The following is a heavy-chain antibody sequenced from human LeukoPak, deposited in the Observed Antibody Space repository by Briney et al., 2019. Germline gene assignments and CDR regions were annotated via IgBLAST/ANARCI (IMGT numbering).Heavy chain of an antibody. D-gene: IGHD2-2*01. Sequence: SETLSLTCSVSGASISSHYWSWIRQPPGEGLEWIGYIYASGNPNYNPSLKSRVTISVDTSQNQFSLKLNSVTAAATAVYYCARAVPYPFYFDYWGQGAPVTVSS. CDR3: ARAVPYPFYFDY. CDR1: GASISSHY. J-gene: IGHJ4*02. CDR2: IYASGNP. V-gene: IGHV4-59*11.